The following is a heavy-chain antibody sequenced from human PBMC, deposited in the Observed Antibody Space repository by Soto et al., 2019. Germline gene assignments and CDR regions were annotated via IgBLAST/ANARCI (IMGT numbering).Heavy chain of an antibody. V-gene: IGHV1-18*04. J-gene: IGHJ4*02. CDR2: ISACNGNT. D-gene: IGHD6-6*01. Sequence: ASVKVSCKASGYTFTSYGISWVRQAPGQGLEWMGWISACNGNTNYAQKLQGRVTMTTDTSTSTAYMELRNLRSDDTAVYYCAREKRGSSSSLNDYWGQGTLVTVSS. CDR1: GYTFTSYG. CDR3: AREKRGSSSSLNDY.